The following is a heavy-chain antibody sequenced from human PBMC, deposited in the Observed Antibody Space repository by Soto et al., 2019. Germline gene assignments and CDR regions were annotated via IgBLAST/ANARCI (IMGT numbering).Heavy chain of an antibody. CDR3: AKDGAPDVEMATIFFDY. J-gene: IGHJ4*02. CDR2: ISYSGAT. V-gene: IGHV4-4*08. CDR1: GASISGYH. D-gene: IGHD5-12*01. Sequence: SETLSLTCTFSGASISGYHWSLIRQFPGKGLECLGYISYSGATNYDPSLKSRVTLSIDTSKNQFSLQLNSVTAADTAVYYCAKDGAPDVEMATIFFDYWGQGTLVTVSS.